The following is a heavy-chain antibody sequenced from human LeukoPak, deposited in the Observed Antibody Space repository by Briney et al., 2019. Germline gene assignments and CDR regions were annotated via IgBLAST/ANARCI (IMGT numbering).Heavy chain of an antibody. J-gene: IGHJ4*01. Sequence: GGSLRLSCAAAGFTFVDYATNGVRQAPGKGLEWVSSISAAGGATYYADSVKGRFAISRVNSKNVVYLQMNSLRPDDTAVSYCVRGVQLWYFDYWGHGTLVTVSS. CDR2: ISAAGGAT. D-gene: IGHD1-1*01. V-gene: IGHV3-23*01. CDR1: GFTFVDYA. CDR3: VRGVQLWYFDY.